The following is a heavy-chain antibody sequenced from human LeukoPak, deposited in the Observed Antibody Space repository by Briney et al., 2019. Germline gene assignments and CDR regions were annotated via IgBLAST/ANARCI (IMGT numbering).Heavy chain of an antibody. V-gene: IGHV3-23*01. CDR2: VSGSGGNT. CDR3: AKDVEKYSGSYLGVFDI. Sequence: PGGSLRLSCAASGFIFSDYGMSWVRQAPGKGLKWVSAVSGSGGNTFYADSVKGRFTISRDNSKNTLLLQMNSLRAEDTAGYYCAKDVEKYSGSYLGVFDIWGQETVVTVSS. CDR1: GFIFSDYG. J-gene: IGHJ3*02. D-gene: IGHD1-26*01.